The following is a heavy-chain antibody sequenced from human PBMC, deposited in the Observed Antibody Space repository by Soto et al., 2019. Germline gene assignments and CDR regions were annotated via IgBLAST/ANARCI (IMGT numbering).Heavy chain of an antibody. V-gene: IGHV3-23*01. Sequence: GGSLRLSCAASGFTFSSYAMRWVRQAPGKGLEWVSAISGSGGSTYYADSVKGRFTISRDNSKNTLYLQMNSLRTEDTAVYYCAKDGTVTPYYFHYWGQGTLVTVSS. D-gene: IGHD4-17*01. J-gene: IGHJ4*02. CDR2: ISGSGGST. CDR3: AKDGTVTPYYFHY. CDR1: GFTFSSYA.